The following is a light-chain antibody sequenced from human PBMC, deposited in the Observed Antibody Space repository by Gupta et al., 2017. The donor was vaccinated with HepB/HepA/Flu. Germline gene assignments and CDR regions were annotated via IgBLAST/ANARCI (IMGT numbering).Light chain of an antibody. CDR2: KVS. Sequence: DVVMTQSPLSLPVTLGQPASIACRSSQSLLYSDGSTYLIWFHQRPGQSPRRLIYKVSNRDSGVPDRFSGSGSGTDFTLKISRVEAEDVGVYYCMQGTHWPPTFGQGTKVEIK. V-gene: IGKV2-30*01. CDR1: QSLLYSDGSTY. J-gene: IGKJ1*01. CDR3: MQGTHWPPT.